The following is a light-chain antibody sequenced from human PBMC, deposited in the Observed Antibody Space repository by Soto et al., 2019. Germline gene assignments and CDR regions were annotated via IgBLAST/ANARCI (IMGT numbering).Light chain of an antibody. V-gene: IGKV1-39*01. J-gene: IGKJ4*01. CDR2: AAS. CDR1: QTLNNY. Sequence: DIQITQSPSSVSASVGDRVTITCRASQTLNNYLTWFQQKPGKPPKVLIYAASTLQSGVPSRFSGSGPGAEFTLPISSLQPEDFSTYYCQQSFSPLLTFGGGTKVDIK. CDR3: QQSFSPLLT.